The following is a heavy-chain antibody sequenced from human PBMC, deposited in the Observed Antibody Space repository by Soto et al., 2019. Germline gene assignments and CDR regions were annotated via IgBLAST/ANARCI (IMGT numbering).Heavy chain of an antibody. J-gene: IGHJ4*02. CDR3: ARLWGRAGATPFDY. V-gene: IGHV4-39*01. CDR2: IYYSGST. D-gene: IGHD1-26*01. Sequence: QLQLQESGPGLVKPSETLSLTCTVSGGSISSSSYYWGWIRQPPGKGLEWIGSIYYSGSTYYNPSLKSRVTISVDTSKNQCALKLSSVTAADTAVYYCARLWGRAGATPFDYWGQGTLVTVSS. CDR1: GGSISSSSYY.